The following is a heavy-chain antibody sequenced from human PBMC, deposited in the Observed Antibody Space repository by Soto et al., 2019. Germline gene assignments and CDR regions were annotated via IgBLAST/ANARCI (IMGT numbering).Heavy chain of an antibody. CDR2: IYYSGST. CDR3: ARGHPPYDYVWGSYRPNWFDP. J-gene: IGHJ5*02. D-gene: IGHD3-16*02. CDR1: GGSISSYY. Sequence: SETLSLTCTVSGGSISSYYWSWIRQPPGKGLEWIGYIYYSGSTNYNPSLKSRVAISVDTSKNQFSLKLSSVTAADTAVYYCARGHPPYDYVWGSYRPNWFDPWGQGTLVTV. V-gene: IGHV4-59*01.